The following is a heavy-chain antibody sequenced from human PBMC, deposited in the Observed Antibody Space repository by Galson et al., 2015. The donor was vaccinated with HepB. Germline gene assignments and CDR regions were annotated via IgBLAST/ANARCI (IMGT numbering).Heavy chain of an antibody. CDR2: TYYRSKWYN. Sequence: CAISGDSVSSNSAAWNWIRQSPSRGLEWLGRTYYRSKWYNDYAVSVKSRITINPDTSKNQFSLQLNSVTPEDTAMYYCAGARSSGWYFYYFDYWGQGTLVTVSS. J-gene: IGHJ4*02. CDR1: GDSVSSNSAA. V-gene: IGHV6-1*01. CDR3: AGARSSGWYFYYFDY. D-gene: IGHD6-19*01.